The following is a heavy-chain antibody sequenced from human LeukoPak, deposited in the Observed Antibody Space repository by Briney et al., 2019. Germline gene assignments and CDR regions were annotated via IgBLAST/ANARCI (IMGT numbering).Heavy chain of an antibody. V-gene: IGHV3-30-3*01. CDR1: GFTFSSYA. D-gene: IGHD6-13*01. Sequence: GGSLRLSCAASGFTFSSYAMHWVRQAPGKGLEWVAVISYDGSNKYYADSVKGRFTISRDNSKNTLYLQMNSLRAEDTAVYYCARVRAAADTKADAFDIWGQGTMVTVSS. CDR2: ISYDGSNK. J-gene: IGHJ3*02. CDR3: ARVRAAADTKADAFDI.